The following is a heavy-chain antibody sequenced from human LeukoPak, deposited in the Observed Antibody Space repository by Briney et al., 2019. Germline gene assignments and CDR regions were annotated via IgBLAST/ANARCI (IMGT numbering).Heavy chain of an antibody. CDR3: ARVTSSGHYFFDY. D-gene: IGHD3-22*01. Sequence: ASVKVSCKASGYTFTGYYVHWVRQAPGQGLEWMGWINPNSGGTNYAQKFQGRVTMARDTSISTANMELSSLRSDDTAVYYCARVTSSGHYFFDYWGQGSLVTVSS. V-gene: IGHV1-2*02. CDR1: GYTFTGYY. J-gene: IGHJ4*02. CDR2: INPNSGGT.